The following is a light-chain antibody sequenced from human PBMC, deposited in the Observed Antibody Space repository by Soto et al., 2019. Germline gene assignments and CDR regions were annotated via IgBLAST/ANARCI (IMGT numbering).Light chain of an antibody. CDR2: AAS. CDR1: RTISRY. Sequence: DLQMTQSPSSLSASVGDRVTITCRAGRTISRYLNWYQQKPGKAPKLLIYAASTLQSGVPSRFRGSGSGAEFTLTISSLQPEDFAAYYCQQSYGTPNTFGAGTKVDIK. V-gene: IGKV1-39*01. CDR3: QQSYGTPNT. J-gene: IGKJ3*01.